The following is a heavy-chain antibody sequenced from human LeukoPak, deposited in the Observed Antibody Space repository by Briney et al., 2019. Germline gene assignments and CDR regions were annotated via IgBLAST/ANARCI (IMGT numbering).Heavy chain of an antibody. CDR3: AKDTNYSSRKQGGYYFDY. D-gene: IGHD6-13*01. V-gene: IGHV3-23*01. J-gene: IGHJ4*02. CDR1: GFTFSSYA. Sequence: GGSLRLSCAASGFTFSSYAMHWVRQAPGKGLEWVSAISGSGGSTYYADSVKGRFTISRDNSKNTLYLQMNSLRAEDTAVYYCAKDTNYSSRKQGGYYFDYWGQGTLVTVSS. CDR2: ISGSGGST.